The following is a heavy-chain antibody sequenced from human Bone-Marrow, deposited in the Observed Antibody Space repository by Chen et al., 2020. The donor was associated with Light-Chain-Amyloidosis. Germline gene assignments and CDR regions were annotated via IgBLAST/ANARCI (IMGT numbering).Heavy chain of an antibody. Sequence: QLQLQESGPGLXKXSXXXXXTCTVSDGSINSGDYYWGWLRQSPGKGLEWIGSIYYSGAAFYNPSLRSRVTISLDTSKNLLSLXXXXXXXXDTXXXYCSIRIAVPGANEETWGQGTLVTVSS. CDR1: DGSINSGDYY. V-gene: IGHV4-39*02. D-gene: IGHD6-19*01. CDR2: IYYSGAA. J-gene: IGHJ5*02. CDR3: SIRIAVPGANEET.